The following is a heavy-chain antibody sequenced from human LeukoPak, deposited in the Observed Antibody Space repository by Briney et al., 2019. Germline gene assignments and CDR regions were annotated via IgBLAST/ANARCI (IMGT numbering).Heavy chain of an antibody. J-gene: IGHJ5*02. Sequence: PSETLSLTCTVSGYSISSGYYWGWIRQPPGKGLEWIGGIYHSGSTYYNPSLKSRVTISVDTSKNQFSLKLSSVTAADTAVYYCARRSSSGWSDNWFDPWGQGTLVTVSS. CDR1: GYSISSGYY. D-gene: IGHD6-19*01. V-gene: IGHV4-38-2*02. CDR2: IYHSGST. CDR3: ARRSSSGWSDNWFDP.